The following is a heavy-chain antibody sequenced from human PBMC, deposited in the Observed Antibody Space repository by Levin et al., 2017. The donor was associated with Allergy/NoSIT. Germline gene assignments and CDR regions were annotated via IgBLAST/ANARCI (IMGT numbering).Heavy chain of an antibody. V-gene: IGHV4-34*01. CDR3: ARGLYCTGGVCSKRGPFDY. D-gene: IGHD2-8*02. CDR1: GGSFSGYY. Sequence: PSETLSLTCAVYGGSFSGYYWSWIRQPPGKGLEWIGEINHSGSTNYNPSLKSRVTISVDTSKNQFSLKLSSVTAADTAVYYCARGLYCTGGVCSKRGPFDYWGQGTLVTVSS. CDR2: INHSGST. J-gene: IGHJ4*02.